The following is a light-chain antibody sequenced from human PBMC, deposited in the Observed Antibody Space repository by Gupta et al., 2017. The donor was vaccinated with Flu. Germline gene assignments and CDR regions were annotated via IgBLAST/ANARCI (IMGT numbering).Light chain of an antibody. CDR3: QQYKRYPVT. CDR1: QSLTSW. V-gene: IGKV1-5*03. Sequence: GDRGTITCRASQSLTSWLAWYQQKPGKAPKILIYKASSLASEVPSRFGGSGSETEFTLTISGLQPDDFATYYCQQYKRYPVTFGQGTKVEIK. CDR2: KAS. J-gene: IGKJ1*01.